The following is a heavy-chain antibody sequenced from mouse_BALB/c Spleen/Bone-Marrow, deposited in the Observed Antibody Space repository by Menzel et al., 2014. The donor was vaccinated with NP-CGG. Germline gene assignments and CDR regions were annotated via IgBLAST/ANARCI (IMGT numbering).Heavy chain of an antibody. J-gene: IGHJ3*01. Sequence: EVKLQESGPELVKPGASVKMSCKASGYTFTSYVIHWVKQKPGQGLEWIGYINPYNDGTKYNEKFKGKATLTSDESSSTAYMELSSLTAEDSAFYYCARGAYDYDGDWFAYWGQGTLVTVSA. CDR2: INPYNDGT. D-gene: IGHD2-4*01. CDR1: GYTFTSYV. V-gene: IGHV1-14*01. CDR3: ARGAYDYDGDWFAY.